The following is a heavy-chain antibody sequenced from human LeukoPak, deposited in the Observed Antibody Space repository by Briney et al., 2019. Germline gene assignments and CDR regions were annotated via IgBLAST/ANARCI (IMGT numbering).Heavy chain of an antibody. V-gene: IGHV4-34*01. D-gene: IGHD6-13*01. J-gene: IGHJ4*02. Sequence: PSETLSLTCAVYGGSFSGYYWSWLRQPPGKGLEWIGEINHSGSTNYNPSLKSRVTISVDTSKNQFSLKLSSVTAADTAVYYCARAPAYSSSWYKQRGTDFDYWGQGTLVTVSS. CDR1: GGSFSGYY. CDR3: ARAPAYSSSWYKQRGTDFDY. CDR2: INHSGST.